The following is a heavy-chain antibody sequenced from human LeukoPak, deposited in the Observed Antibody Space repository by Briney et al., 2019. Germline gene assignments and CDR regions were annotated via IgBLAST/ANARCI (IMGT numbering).Heavy chain of an antibody. V-gene: IGHV4-31*03. CDR3: AREGGSYYYWFDP. J-gene: IGHJ5*02. CDR1: GGPISSGGFY. CDR2: TYYSGST. Sequence: PSETLSLTCTVSGGPISSGGFYWSWIRQHPGKGLEWIGYTYYSGSTYYNPSLKSRLTISIDTSKNQFSLKLTSVSAADTAVYYCAREGGSYYYWFDPWGQGTLVTVSS. D-gene: IGHD1-26*01.